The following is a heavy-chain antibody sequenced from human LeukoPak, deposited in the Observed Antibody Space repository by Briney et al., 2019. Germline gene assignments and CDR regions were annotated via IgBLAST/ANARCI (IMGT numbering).Heavy chain of an antibody. V-gene: IGHV1-69*13. CDR3: ARDPGAPVRAFDV. J-gene: IGHJ3*01. CDR2: ITPIDGTA. CDR1: RDTFTRCA. Sequence: SVKVSCKASRDTFTRCAFSWVRQAPGQGLEWIGGITPIDGTANFGQKFQGRVTITADESTSTAYMELSSLRSEDTAIYYCARDPGAPVRAFDVWGQGTMITVSS. D-gene: IGHD3-10*01.